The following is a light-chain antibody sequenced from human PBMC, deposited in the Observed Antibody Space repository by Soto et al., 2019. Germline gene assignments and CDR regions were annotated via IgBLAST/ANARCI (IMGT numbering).Light chain of an antibody. CDR3: HSYTSSSTYV. CDR1: NSDVGGYKY. V-gene: IGLV2-14*01. Sequence: QSALTQPASVSGSPGQSITISCTGTNSDVGGYKYVSWYQQQPGKAPKVMIYEVSNRPSGVSNRFSGSKSGNTASLTISGLQAEDEADYYCHSYTSSSTYVFGTGTKLPVL. J-gene: IGLJ1*01. CDR2: EVS.